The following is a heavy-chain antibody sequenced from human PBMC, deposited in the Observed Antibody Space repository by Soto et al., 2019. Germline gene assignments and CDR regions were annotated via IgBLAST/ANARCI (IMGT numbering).Heavy chain of an antibody. V-gene: IGHV3-23*01. CDR2: ISGSGGST. CDR3: ASPSAQERRYSSGWGALDYYGMDV. J-gene: IGHJ6*02. D-gene: IGHD6-19*01. CDR1: GFTFSSYA. Sequence: GGSLRLSCAASGFTFSSYAMSWVRQAPGKGLEWVSAISGSGGSTYYADSVKGRFTISRDNSKNTLYLQMNSLRAEDTAVYYCASPSAQERRYSSGWGALDYYGMDVWGQGTTVTVSS.